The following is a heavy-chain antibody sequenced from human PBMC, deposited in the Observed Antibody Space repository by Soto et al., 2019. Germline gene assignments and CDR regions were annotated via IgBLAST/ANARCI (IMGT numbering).Heavy chain of an antibody. D-gene: IGHD3-22*01. CDR1: GGSISSGDYY. CDR2: IYYSGST. CDR3: ARDSEYYDSSGYSYYFDY. V-gene: IGHV4-30-4*01. Sequence: QVQLQESGPGLVKPSQTLSLTCTVSGGSISSGDYYWSWIRQPPGKGLEWIGYIYYSGSTYYNPSLKSRVTISVDTSKNQFSLKLSSVTAADTAVYYCARDSEYYDSSGYSYYFDYWGQGTLVTVSS. J-gene: IGHJ4*02.